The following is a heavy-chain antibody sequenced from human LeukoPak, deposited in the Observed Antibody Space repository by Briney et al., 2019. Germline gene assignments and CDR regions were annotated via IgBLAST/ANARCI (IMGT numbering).Heavy chain of an antibody. D-gene: IGHD2-15*01. V-gene: IGHV3-30*02. CDR1: GFTFSSYG. CDR3: AKDEGRLGYCSGGSCYDPTH. Sequence: SGGSLRLSCAASGFTFSSYGMHWARQAPGKGLEWAAFIRYDGSNKYYADSVKGRFTISRGNSKNTLYLQMNSLRAEDTAVYYCAKDEGRLGYCSGGSCYDPTHWGQGTLVTVSS. J-gene: IGHJ4*02. CDR2: IRYDGSNK.